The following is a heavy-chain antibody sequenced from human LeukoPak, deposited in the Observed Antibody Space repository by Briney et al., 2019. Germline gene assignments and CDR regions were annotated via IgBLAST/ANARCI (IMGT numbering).Heavy chain of an antibody. Sequence: GGSLRLSCAASGFTFSDYYMSWIRQAPGKGLEWISYISSSSTYTNYADSVKGRFTISRDNAKNSLSLQMNGLRAEDTAVYYWARARGMDDYGDFRIKWGQGTLVTVSS. CDR1: GFTFSDYY. D-gene: IGHD4-17*01. CDR2: ISSSSTYT. CDR3: ARARGMDDYGDFRIK. J-gene: IGHJ4*02. V-gene: IGHV3-11*05.